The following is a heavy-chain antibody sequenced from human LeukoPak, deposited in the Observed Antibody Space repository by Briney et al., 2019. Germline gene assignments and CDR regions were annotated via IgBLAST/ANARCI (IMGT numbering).Heavy chain of an antibody. CDR2: INPNSGGT. D-gene: IGHD1-1*01. CDR1: GYTFTGYY. Sequence: ASVKVSCKASGYTFTGYYMHWVRQAPGQGLERMGWINPNSGGTNYAQKFQGRVTMTRDTSISTAYMELSRLRSDDTAVYYCAREIDWNGPVDYWGQGTLVTVSS. V-gene: IGHV1-2*02. J-gene: IGHJ4*02. CDR3: AREIDWNGPVDY.